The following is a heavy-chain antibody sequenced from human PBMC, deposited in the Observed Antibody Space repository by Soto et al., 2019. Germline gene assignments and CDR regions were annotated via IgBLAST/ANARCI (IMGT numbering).Heavy chain of an antibody. CDR3: ARGRALAKKYRYYYYCYMDV. D-gene: IGHD5-18*01. CDR1: GYTFTSYD. J-gene: IGHJ6*03. Sequence: VASVKVSCKASGYTFTSYDINWVRQATGQGLEWMGWMNPNSGNTGYAQKFQGRVTMTRNTSISTAYMELSSLRSEDTAVYYCARGRALAKKYRYYYYCYMDVCGKVNTVTVSS. V-gene: IGHV1-8*01. CDR2: MNPNSGNT.